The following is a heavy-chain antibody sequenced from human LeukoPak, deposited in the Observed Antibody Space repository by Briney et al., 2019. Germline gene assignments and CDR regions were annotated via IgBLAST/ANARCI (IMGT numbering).Heavy chain of an antibody. CDR3: VKDGSYYDSSGYYYLY. Sequence: ASVKVSCKASGGTFSSYAISWVRQAPGQGLEWMGGITPMFGTANYAQKFQGRVTITADESTSTAYMELSSLRSEDTAVYYCVKDGSYYDSSGYYYLYWGQGTLVTVSS. CDR2: ITPMFGTA. CDR1: GGTFSSYA. D-gene: IGHD3-22*01. J-gene: IGHJ4*02. V-gene: IGHV1-69*13.